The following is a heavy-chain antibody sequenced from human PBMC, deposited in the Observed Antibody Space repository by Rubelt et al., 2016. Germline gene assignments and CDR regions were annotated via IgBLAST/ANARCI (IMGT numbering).Heavy chain of an antibody. CDR2: ISTYHNST. CDR3: ARAHSANWYEVDY. V-gene: IGHV1-18*01. J-gene: IGHJ4*02. D-gene: IGHD6-13*01. Sequence: GLEWTGWISTYHNSTHYSQSLQGRVTMTADTSTNTAYMELKSLRADDTAMYYCARAHSANWYEVDYWGQGTLVTVSS.